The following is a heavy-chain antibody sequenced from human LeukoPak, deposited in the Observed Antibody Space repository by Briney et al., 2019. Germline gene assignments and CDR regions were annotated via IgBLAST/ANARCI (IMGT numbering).Heavy chain of an antibody. CDR1: GGSISSYD. CDR3: ARGYCSGGNCHYDYFES. CDR2: ISSTGRT. D-gene: IGHD2-15*01. V-gene: IGHV4-4*07. Sequence: SETVSLTCTGSGGSISSYDWSWLRQPAGKALEWIGRISSTGRTTYNPSLKRRVTMSPDTSKNQFSLELTSVTAADTAVYYCARGYCSGGNCHYDYFESWGQG. J-gene: IGHJ4*02.